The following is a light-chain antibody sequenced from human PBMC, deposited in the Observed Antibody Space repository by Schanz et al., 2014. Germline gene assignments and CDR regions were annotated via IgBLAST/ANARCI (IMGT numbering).Light chain of an antibody. CDR1: SSDVGGYNF. Sequence: QSALTQPPSASGSPGQSVTISCTGTSSDVGGYNFVSWYQQHPGKAPKLMIYEVSNRPSGVPDRFSGSKSGNTASLTVSGLQAEDEADYYCSSYTSSNTLSFGGGTKLTVL. CDR3: SSYTSSNTLS. J-gene: IGLJ2*01. CDR2: EVS. V-gene: IGLV2-8*01.